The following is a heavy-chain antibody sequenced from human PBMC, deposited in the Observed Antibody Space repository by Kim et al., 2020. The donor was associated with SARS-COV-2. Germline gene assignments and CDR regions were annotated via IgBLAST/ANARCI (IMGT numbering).Heavy chain of an antibody. D-gene: IGHD6-13*01. V-gene: IGHV3-30-3*01. J-gene: IGHJ4*02. CDR2: ISYDESNK. Sequence: GGSLRLSCAASGFTFSTHAMHWVRQAPGKGLEWVAVISYDESNKYYADSVKGRFTISRDNSKNTVYLQMDSLRPEDTAVYYCARGCRSSWYHFDYWGQGT. CDR1: GFTFSTHA. CDR3: ARGCRSSWYHFDY.